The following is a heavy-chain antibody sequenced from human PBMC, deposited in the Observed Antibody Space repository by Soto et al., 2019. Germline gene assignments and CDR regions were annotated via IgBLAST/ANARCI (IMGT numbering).Heavy chain of an antibody. CDR3: AAGPYLKYSGNDEYWLDP. CDR2: IVVGSGNT. CDR1: GFTFTSSA. V-gene: IGHV1-58*01. Sequence: SVKVSCKASGFTFTSSAVQWVRQARGQRLEWIGWIVVGSGNTNYAQKFQERVTITRDMSTSTAYMELSSLRSEDTAVYYCAAGPYLKYSGNDEYWLDPWGQGTLVTVSS. J-gene: IGHJ5*02. D-gene: IGHD1-26*01.